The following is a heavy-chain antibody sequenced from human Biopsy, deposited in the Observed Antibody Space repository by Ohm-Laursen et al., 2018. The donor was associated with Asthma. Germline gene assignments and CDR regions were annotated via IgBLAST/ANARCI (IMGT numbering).Heavy chain of an antibody. V-gene: IGHV4-61*01. CDR3: ARVPTTLRYFDL. Sequence: SETLSLTWTVSGGSVSSGSYYWSWIRQPPGKGLAWVSYISYSGSTDYNPSLKSRLTISMGTSKNQFSLKLSSVTAADTAVYYCARVPTTLRYFDLWGRGTLVTVSS. CDR2: ISYSGST. D-gene: IGHD2-15*01. CDR1: GGSVSSGSYY. J-gene: IGHJ2*01.